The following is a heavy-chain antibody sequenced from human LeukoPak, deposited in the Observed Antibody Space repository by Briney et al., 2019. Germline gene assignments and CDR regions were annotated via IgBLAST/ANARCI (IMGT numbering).Heavy chain of an antibody. Sequence: GGSLRLSCAASGFTFSNYGIHWVRQAPGKGLERVAFIRYDGSDKYYGDSVKGRFTMSRDNSKNTLYLQMNSLRVEDTAVYYCTATSSGYWGQGTLVTVSS. J-gene: IGHJ4*02. D-gene: IGHD2-2*01. CDR1: GFTFSNYG. V-gene: IGHV3-30*02. CDR2: IRYDGSDK. CDR3: TATSSGY.